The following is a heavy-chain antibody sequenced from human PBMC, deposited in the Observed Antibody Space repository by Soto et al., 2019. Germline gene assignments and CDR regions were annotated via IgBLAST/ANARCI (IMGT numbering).Heavy chain of an antibody. D-gene: IGHD5-12*01. Sequence: SETLSLTCTVSGDSINTYYWSWIRQPPGKGLEWIGHIYRSGTTRYNPSVKSRVTISVDTSKNQFSLKLSSVTAADTAGYYCARVQMATLYWDYWGQGILVTVS. CDR2: IYRSGTT. V-gene: IGHV4-59*01. CDR3: ARVQMATLYWDY. CDR1: GDSINTYY. J-gene: IGHJ4*02.